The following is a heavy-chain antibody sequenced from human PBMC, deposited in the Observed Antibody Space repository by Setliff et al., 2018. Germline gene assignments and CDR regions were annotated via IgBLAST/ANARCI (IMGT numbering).Heavy chain of an antibody. CDR3: ARLSHILTGYLNYYYYMDV. V-gene: IGHV1-8*01. CDR2: MNPNSGNT. D-gene: IGHD3-9*01. Sequence: ASVKVSCKASGYPFISYDINWVRQATGQGLEWMGWMNPNSGNTGYTQKFQGRVTMTRNTSISTAYMELSSLRSEDTAVYYCARLSHILTGYLNYYYYMDVWGKGTTVTVSS. J-gene: IGHJ6*03. CDR1: GYPFISYD.